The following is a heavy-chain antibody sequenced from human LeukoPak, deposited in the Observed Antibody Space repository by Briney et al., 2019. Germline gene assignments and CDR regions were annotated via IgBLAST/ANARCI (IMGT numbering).Heavy chain of an antibody. D-gene: IGHD6-13*01. CDR2: IYSTGTT. J-gene: IGHJ5*02. CDR3: ARAGEQLVLRNWFDP. V-gene: IGHV4-4*07. CDR1: GGSMNQYY. Sequence: SETLSLTCTVSGGSMNQYYWSWIRQPAGKGLEWIGRIYSTGTTYYKPSLKSRVTMSVDTSKNQFSLKLSSVTAADTAVYYCARAGEQLVLRNWFDPWGQGTLVTVSS.